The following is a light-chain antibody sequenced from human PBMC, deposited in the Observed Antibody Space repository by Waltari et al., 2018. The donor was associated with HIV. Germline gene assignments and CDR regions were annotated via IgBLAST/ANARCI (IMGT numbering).Light chain of an antibody. CDR3: QQYGSSPLT. Sequence: ELVLPQSPGTLSLSPGERATLSCRVSQSVSSSYLAWYQQKPGQAPRLLIYGASSRATGIPDRFSGSGSGTDFTLTISRLEPEDFAVYYCQQYGSSPLTFGQGTKLEIK. V-gene: IGKV3-20*01. CDR1: QSVSSSY. J-gene: IGKJ2*01. CDR2: GAS.